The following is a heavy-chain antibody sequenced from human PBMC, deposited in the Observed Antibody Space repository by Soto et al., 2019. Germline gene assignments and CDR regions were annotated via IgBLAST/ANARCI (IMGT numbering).Heavy chain of an antibody. CDR1: GGTFSSYT. V-gene: IGHV1-69*02. Sequence: QVQLVQSGAEVKKPGSSVKVSCKASGGTFSSYTISWVRQAPGQGLEWMGRIIPILGIANYAQKFQGRVTITADKSTSTAYMGLSSLRSEDTAVYYCARMVVTVIPPGWYFDLWGRGTRVTVSS. CDR2: IIPILGIA. J-gene: IGHJ2*01. D-gene: IGHD2-21*02. CDR3: ARMVVTVIPPGWYFDL.